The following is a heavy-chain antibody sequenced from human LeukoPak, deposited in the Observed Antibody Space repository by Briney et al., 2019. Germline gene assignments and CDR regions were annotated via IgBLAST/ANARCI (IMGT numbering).Heavy chain of an antibody. CDR3: ARGRIQLWLRYYYYMDV. CDR2: INHSGST. V-gene: IGHV4-39*07. D-gene: IGHD5-18*01. J-gene: IGHJ6*03. Sequence: PGGSLSLTCTVSGGSISSSSYYWGWIRQPPGKGLEWIGEINHSGSTNYNPSLKSRVTISVDTSKNQFSLKLSSVTAADTAVYYCARGRIQLWLRYYYYMDVWGKGTTVTVSS. CDR1: GGSISSSSYY.